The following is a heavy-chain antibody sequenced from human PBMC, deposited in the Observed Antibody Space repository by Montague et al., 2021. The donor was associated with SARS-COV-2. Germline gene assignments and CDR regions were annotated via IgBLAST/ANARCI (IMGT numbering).Heavy chain of an antibody. CDR3: ARVTLGGRDGRTRQYDGLDS. V-gene: IGHV4-59*01. J-gene: IGHJ4*02. CDR2: VHDIESS. Sequence: SETLSLICTVSGGSISRYFWNWIRQTPGKGLEWMGYVHDIESSIYNPSLQSRITILLDTPKNQFSLRLNAVTAADTAVYYCARVTLGGRDGRTRQYDGLDSWGQGILVTVSS. D-gene: IGHD3-16*01. CDR1: GGSISRYF.